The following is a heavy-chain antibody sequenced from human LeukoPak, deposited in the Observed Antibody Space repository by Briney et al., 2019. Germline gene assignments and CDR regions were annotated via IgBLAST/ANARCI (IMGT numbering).Heavy chain of an antibody. J-gene: IGHJ4*02. CDR2: IYPGDSET. V-gene: IGHV5-51*01. CDR1: GYXFTSYW. Sequence: GESLKISCNGTGYXFTSYWICWVRQMPGKGLEWMGIIYPGDSETKYSPSLQGQVTISADKSISTAYLQWSSLKASDTALYYCARIEGSTFDYWGQGTLVTVSS. CDR3: ARIEGSTFDY.